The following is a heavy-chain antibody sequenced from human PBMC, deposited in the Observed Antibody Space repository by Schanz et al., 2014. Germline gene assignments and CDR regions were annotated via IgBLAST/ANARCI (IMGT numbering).Heavy chain of an antibody. CDR3: ARGIGGYGANNYFDY. CDR2: IKQHGNEK. D-gene: IGHD5-12*01. J-gene: IGHJ4*02. Sequence: EVQLVESGGGLVQPGGSLRLSCAASGFTFSSYWMSWVRQAPGKGLEWVANIKQHGNEKYYVDSVKGRFTISRDNAKISLYLQMNSLRVEDTAVYYCARGIGGYGANNYFDYWGRGTLVTVSS. CDR1: GFTFSSYW. V-gene: IGHV3-7*02.